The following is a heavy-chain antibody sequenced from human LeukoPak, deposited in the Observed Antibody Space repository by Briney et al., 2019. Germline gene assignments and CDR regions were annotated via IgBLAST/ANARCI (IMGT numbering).Heavy chain of an antibody. Sequence: PGGSLRLSCAASGFTFSDNYMTWVRQAPGKGLEWVSYISSSSSTIYYADSVKGRFTISRDNAKNSLYLQMNSLRAEDTAVYYCARGMGAADYYYYMDVWGKGTTVTVSS. CDR2: ISSSSSTI. CDR3: ARGMGAADYYYYMDV. J-gene: IGHJ6*03. V-gene: IGHV3-11*04. CDR1: GFTFSDNY. D-gene: IGHD3-16*01.